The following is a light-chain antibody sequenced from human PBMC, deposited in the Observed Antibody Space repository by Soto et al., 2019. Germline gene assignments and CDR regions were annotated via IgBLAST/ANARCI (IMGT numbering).Light chain of an antibody. J-gene: IGLJ2*01. CDR2: EVS. CDR3: SSYTGSSTLVQ. V-gene: IGLV2-14*01. Sequence: QSALTQPASVSGSPGQSITISCTGTSSDVGGYNYVSWYQQHPGKAPKLMIFEVSNRPSGVSNRFSGSKSGNTASLTISGLQAEDEADYYGSSYTGSSTLVQFGGGTKLTVL. CDR1: SSDVGGYNY.